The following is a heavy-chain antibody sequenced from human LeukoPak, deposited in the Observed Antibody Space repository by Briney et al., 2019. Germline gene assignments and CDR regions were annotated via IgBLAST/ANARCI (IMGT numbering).Heavy chain of an antibody. CDR1: GGTIDTSRYY. CDR2: IYYRGDP. J-gene: IGHJ5*02. V-gene: IGHV4-39*01. D-gene: IGHD4-17*01. Sequence: PSETLSLTCTVSGGTIDTSRYYWGWIRQPPGKGLEWLANIYYRGDPFYNPSLKSRLTISMDTSKNQFSLRLTSVTAADTAVYYCAGTSVTLHLWGQGALVTVSS. CDR3: AGTSVTLHL.